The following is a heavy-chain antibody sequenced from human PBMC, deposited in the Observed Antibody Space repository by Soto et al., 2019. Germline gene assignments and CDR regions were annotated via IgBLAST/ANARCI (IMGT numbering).Heavy chain of an antibody. CDR1: GYTFTDYY. J-gene: IGHJ6*02. D-gene: IGHD6-6*01. CDR2: INPNTGDT. V-gene: IGHV1-2*02. Sequence: EASVKVSCKASGYTFTDYYVHWVRQAPGQGLEWMAWINPNTGDTKYAQEFQGRITLTRDTSITTAYMELSRLRSDDSTVYYCARDLGYGSSYHYYYYGMDVWGQGTTVTVSS. CDR3: ARDLGYGSSYHYYYYGMDV.